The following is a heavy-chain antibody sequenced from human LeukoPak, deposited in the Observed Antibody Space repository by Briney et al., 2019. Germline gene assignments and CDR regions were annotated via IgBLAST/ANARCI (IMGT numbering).Heavy chain of an antibody. CDR1: GYTFTGYY. CDR2: INPNSGGT. V-gene: IGHV1-2*02. Sequence: ASVKVSCKASGYTFTGYYMHWVRQAPGQGLEWMGWINPNSGGTNYAQKFQGRVTMTRDTSISTAHMELSRLRSDDTAVYYCAKLRITIDDAFDIWGQGTMVTVSS. CDR3: AKLRITIDDAFDI. J-gene: IGHJ3*02. D-gene: IGHD3-9*01.